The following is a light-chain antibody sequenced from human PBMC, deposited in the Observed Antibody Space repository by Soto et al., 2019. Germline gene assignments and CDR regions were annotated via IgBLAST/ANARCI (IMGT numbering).Light chain of an antibody. J-gene: IGKJ1*01. CDR3: QQYNSYWS. CDR2: DAS. Sequence: IQMTQSPSTLPSSVGEAVTITCRASQTISTWLAWYQQKPGKAPKLLIYDASSLETGVPSRFSGSGSGTEFTLTISSLQHDDFANYCCQQYNSYWSFGQGTKVDIK. CDR1: QTISTW. V-gene: IGKV1-5*01.